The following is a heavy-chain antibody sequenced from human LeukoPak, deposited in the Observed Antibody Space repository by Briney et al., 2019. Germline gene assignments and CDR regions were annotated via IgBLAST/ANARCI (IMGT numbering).Heavy chain of an antibody. CDR3: ARSMVRGVFDY. Sequence: RSGGSLRLSCAASGFTFSSYSMNWVRQAPGKGLEWVSSISSSSRYIYYADSVKGRFTISRDNAKDSLYLQMNSLRAEDTAVYYCARSMVRGVFDYWGQGTLVTVSS. J-gene: IGHJ4*02. CDR2: ISSSSRYI. D-gene: IGHD3-10*01. CDR1: GFTFSSYS. V-gene: IGHV3-21*01.